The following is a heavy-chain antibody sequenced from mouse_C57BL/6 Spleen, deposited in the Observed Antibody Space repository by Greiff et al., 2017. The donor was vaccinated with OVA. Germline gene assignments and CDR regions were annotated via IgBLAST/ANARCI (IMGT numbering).Heavy chain of an antibody. Sequence: VQLQQSGAELVRPGTSVKVSCKASGYAFTNYLIEWVKQRPGQGLEWIGVINPGSGGTNYNEKFKGKATLTADKSSSTAYMQLSSLTSEDSAVYFCARGGLLHWYFDVWGTGTTVTVSS. J-gene: IGHJ1*03. CDR3: ARGGLLHWYFDV. CDR1: GYAFTNYL. D-gene: IGHD2-3*01. CDR2: INPGSGGT. V-gene: IGHV1-54*01.